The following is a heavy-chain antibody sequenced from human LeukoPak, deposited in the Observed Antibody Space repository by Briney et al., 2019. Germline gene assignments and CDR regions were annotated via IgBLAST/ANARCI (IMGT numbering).Heavy chain of an antibody. J-gene: IGHJ3*02. V-gene: IGHV4-61*02. Sequence: SQTLSLTCTVSGGSISSGSYYWSWIRRPAGKGLEWIGRIYTSGSTNYNPSLKSRVTISVDTSKNQFSLKLSSVTAADTAVYYCARDRGWYHAFDIWGQGTMVTVSS. D-gene: IGHD2-15*01. CDR3: ARDRGWYHAFDI. CDR2: IYTSGST. CDR1: GGSISSGSYY.